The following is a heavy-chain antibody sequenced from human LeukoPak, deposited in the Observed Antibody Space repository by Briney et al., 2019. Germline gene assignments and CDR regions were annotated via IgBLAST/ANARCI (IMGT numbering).Heavy chain of an antibody. CDR3: ARARGSGSYYGHDYYYYYYMDV. J-gene: IGHJ6*03. CDR2: INPSGGST. D-gene: IGHD3-10*01. CDR1: GYTFTTDY. Sequence: EASVKVSCKASGYTFTTDYIHWVRQAPGQGLEWMGIINPSGGSTTYAQKFQGRVIMTGDTSTSTVYMGLRSLRSEDTAVYYCARARGSGSYYGHDYYYYYYMDVWGQGATVTVSS. V-gene: IGHV1-46*01.